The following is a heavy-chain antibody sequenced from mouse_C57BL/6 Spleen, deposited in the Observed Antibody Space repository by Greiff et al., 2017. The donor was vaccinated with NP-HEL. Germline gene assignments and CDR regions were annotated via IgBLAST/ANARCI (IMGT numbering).Heavy chain of an antibody. CDR1: GYTFTSYW. V-gene: IGHV1-69*01. CDR2: IDPSDSYT. J-gene: IGHJ4*01. CDR3: ASISWPRGDYAMDY. D-gene: IGHD1-3*01. Sequence: QVQLQQPGAELVMPGASVKLSCKASGYTFTSYWMHWVKQRPGQGLEWIGEIDPSDSYTNYNQKFKGKSTLTVDKSSSTAYMQLSSLTSEDSAVYYCASISWPRGDYAMDYWGQGTSVTVSS.